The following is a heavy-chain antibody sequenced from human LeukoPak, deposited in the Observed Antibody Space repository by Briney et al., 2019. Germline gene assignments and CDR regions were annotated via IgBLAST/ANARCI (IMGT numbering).Heavy chain of an antibody. D-gene: IGHD1-26*01. J-gene: IGHJ4*02. CDR3: ADLGDTL. V-gene: IGHV3-72*01. Sequence: GGSLRPSCAASGFTFSDHYMDWVRQAPGKRLEWVGHIRNSANSYTTFYAASVKGRFTISRDDSKNSLYLQMNSLQTEDTAVYYCADLGDTLWGQGTLVTVSS. CDR1: GFTFSDHY. CDR2: IRNSANSYTT.